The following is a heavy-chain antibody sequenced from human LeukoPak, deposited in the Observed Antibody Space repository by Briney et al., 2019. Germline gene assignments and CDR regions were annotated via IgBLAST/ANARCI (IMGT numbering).Heavy chain of an antibody. J-gene: IGHJ5*02. V-gene: IGHV1-2*02. D-gene: IGHD2-2*01. CDR3: ARSLRSTTNWFDP. CDR1: GYTFTGYC. Sequence: ASVKVSCKASGYTFTGYCIHWVRQAPGQGLEWMGWINPKSGGTNYAQKFQGRVTMTRDTSISTASMELGSLRSDDTALYYCARSLRSTTNWFDPWGRGTLVTVSS. CDR2: INPKSGGT.